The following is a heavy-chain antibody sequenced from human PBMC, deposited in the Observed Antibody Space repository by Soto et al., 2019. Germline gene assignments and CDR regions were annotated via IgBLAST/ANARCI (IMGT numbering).Heavy chain of an antibody. V-gene: IGHV3-21*01. Sequence: GGSLRLSCAASGFTFSSYSMNWVRQAPGKGLEWVSSISSSSSYIYYADSVKGRFTISRDNAKNSLYLQMNSLRAEDTAVYYCARGIGSSWYGAFDIWGQGTMVTVSS. CDR2: ISSSSSYI. D-gene: IGHD6-13*01. CDR3: ARGIGSSWYGAFDI. J-gene: IGHJ3*02. CDR1: GFTFSSYS.